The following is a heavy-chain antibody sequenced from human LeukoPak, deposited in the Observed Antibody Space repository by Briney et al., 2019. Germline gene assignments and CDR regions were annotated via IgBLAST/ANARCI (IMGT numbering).Heavy chain of an antibody. CDR1: GGSISSSNW. D-gene: IGHD7-27*01. Sequence: SETLSLTCAVSGGSISSSNWWSWVRQPPGKGLEWIGEIYHSGSTNYNPSLKSRVTISVDKSKNQFSLKLSSVTAADTAVYYCASLLNGGVAHWFDPWGQGTLVTVSS. V-gene: IGHV4-4*02. J-gene: IGHJ5*02. CDR2: IYHSGST. CDR3: ASLLNGGVAHWFDP.